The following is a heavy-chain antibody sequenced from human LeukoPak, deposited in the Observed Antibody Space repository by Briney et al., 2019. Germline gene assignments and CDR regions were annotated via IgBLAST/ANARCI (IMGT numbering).Heavy chain of an antibody. D-gene: IGHD2-2*01. CDR2: ISSSSSYI. CDR3: SRVRCTSCYADFDY. CDR1: GFTFSSYS. J-gene: IGHJ4*02. Sequence: GGSLRLSCAASGFTFSSYSMNWVRQAPGQGLEWVSSISSSSSYIYYEDPVKGRFTISRDNAKNSLYLQMNSLRAEETAVYYCSRVRCTSCYADFDYWGQGTLVTVSS. V-gene: IGHV3-21*01.